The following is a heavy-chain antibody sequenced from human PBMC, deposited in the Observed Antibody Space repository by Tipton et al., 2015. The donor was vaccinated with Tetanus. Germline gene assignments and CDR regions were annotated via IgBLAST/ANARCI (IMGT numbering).Heavy chain of an antibody. CDR1: GDSISSYY. V-gene: IGHV4-59*01. CDR2: IYFTGNT. D-gene: IGHD2-2*01. Sequence: TLSLTCTVSGDSISSYYWSWIRQPPGRGLEWIGHIYFTGNTQYSLSLKSRVTMSGDTSKNQFSLKLSSVTPADTAVYYCARGSSVWSWYMQHWGQGTLVTVSS. CDR3: ARGSSVWSWYMQH. J-gene: IGHJ1*01.